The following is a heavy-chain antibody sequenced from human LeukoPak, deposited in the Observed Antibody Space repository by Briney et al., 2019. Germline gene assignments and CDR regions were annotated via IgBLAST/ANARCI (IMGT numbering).Heavy chain of an antibody. V-gene: IGHV3-30-3*01. J-gene: IGHJ4*02. Sequence: GGSLRLSCAASGFTFSSYAMHWVRQAPGKGLEWVAVISYDGSNKYYADSVKGRFTISRDNSKNTLYLQMNSLRAEDTAVYYCARDPSIAAAGTPYYFDYWGQGTLVTVSS. CDR3: ARDPSIAAAGTPYYFDY. CDR1: GFTFSSYA. D-gene: IGHD6-13*01. CDR2: ISYDGSNK.